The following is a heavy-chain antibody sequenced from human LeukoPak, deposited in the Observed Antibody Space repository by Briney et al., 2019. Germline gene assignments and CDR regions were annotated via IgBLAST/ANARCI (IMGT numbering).Heavy chain of an antibody. Sequence: PGGSLRLSCAASGFTSSSYGMHWVRQAPGKGLEWVAVIWYDGSNKYYADSVKGRFTISRDNSKNTLYLQMNSLRAEDTAVYYCAKEGEPMTYNWFDPWGQGTLVTVSS. CDR1: GFTSSSYG. V-gene: IGHV3-33*06. J-gene: IGHJ5*02. D-gene: IGHD3-22*01. CDR2: IWYDGSNK. CDR3: AKEGEPMTYNWFDP.